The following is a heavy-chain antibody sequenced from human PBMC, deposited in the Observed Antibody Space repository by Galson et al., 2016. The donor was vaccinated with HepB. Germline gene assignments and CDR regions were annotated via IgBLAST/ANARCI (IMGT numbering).Heavy chain of an antibody. D-gene: IGHD3-10*01. J-gene: IGHJ4*02. CDR2: ISPDGRKT. CDR3: TTEGPSDIRFED. Sequence: SLRLSCAASGFTFSSYGIHWVRQAPGKGLDWVAFISPDGRKTFYAGSVRGRFTVSRDNSANTLFLQMNSLTTDDTAVYYCTTEGPSDIRFEDWGQGTLVTVSS. V-gene: IGHV3-30*19. CDR1: GFTFSSYG.